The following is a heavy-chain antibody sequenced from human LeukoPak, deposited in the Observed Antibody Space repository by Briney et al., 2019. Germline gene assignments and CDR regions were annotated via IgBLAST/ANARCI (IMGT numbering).Heavy chain of an antibody. V-gene: IGHV1-46*01. Sequence: ASVNVSCKASGYTFTSYYMHWVRQAPGQGLEWMGIINPSGGSTSYAQKFQGRVTMTGDTSTSTVYMELSSLRSEDTAVYYCAREGSSWYMLDYWGQGTLVTVSS. CDR3: AREGSSWYMLDY. CDR2: INPSGGST. CDR1: GYTFTSYY. J-gene: IGHJ4*02. D-gene: IGHD6-13*01.